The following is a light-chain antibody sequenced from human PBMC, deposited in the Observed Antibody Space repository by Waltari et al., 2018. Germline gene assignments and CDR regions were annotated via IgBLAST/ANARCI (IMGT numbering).Light chain of an antibody. CDR3: QQFYTIPPT. CDR2: WGS. V-gene: IGKV4-1*01. CDR1: QNVSYRPDRRRG. J-gene: IGKJ1*01. Sequence: DIVMTQSPDSLAVSLGERATINCKASQNVSYRPDRRRGIAWYQQKSGQSPKLLIYWGSVRESGVPDRFSGSGSGADFSLTISGLQAEDVAVYYCQQFYTIPPTFGPGTRVDLK.